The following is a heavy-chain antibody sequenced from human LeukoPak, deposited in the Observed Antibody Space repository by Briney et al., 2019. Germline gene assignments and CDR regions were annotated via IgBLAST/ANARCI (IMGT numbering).Heavy chain of an antibody. CDR2: IFYTGST. CDR3: ARNLGNYYDSSGYYNQLYYYYMDV. CDR1: GGSISSYF. D-gene: IGHD3-22*01. V-gene: IGHV4-59*01. J-gene: IGHJ6*03. Sequence: SETLSLTCTVSGGSISSYFWSWIRQPPGKGLEWIGYIFYTGSTNYNPPLKNRVTISVDTSKNQFSLRLSSVTAADTAVYYCARNLGNYYDSSGYYNQLYYYYMDVWGKGTTVTVSS.